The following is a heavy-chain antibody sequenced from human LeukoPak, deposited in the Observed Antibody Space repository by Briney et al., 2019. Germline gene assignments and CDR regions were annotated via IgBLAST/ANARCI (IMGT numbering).Heavy chain of an antibody. J-gene: IGHJ4*02. CDR1: GASINSYF. CDR2: ISYSGST. V-gene: IGHV4-59*01. D-gene: IGHD1-1*01. CDR3: ARGRYTFDY. Sequence: KPSETLSLTCTVSGASINSYFWSWIRQPPGKGLEWIGYISYSGSTDYNPSLKSRVTISVDTSRNQFSLKLKSVTAADTAVYYCARGRYTFDYWGQGTLVTVSS.